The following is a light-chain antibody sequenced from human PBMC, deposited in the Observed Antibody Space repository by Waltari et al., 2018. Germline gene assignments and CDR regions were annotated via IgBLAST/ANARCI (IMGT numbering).Light chain of an antibody. J-gene: IGLJ3*02. CDR2: RND. Sequence: QSVLTQPPSASGAPGQRVTISCSGSSSNVGNNVVNWYQQIPGTAPKLLIYRNDQRASGVPDRVSGCKSGTSASLAISGLQSEDEGDYYCASWDDSPNGRWVFGGGTKLTVL. CDR1: SSNVGNNV. V-gene: IGLV1-44*01. CDR3: ASWDDSPNGRWV.